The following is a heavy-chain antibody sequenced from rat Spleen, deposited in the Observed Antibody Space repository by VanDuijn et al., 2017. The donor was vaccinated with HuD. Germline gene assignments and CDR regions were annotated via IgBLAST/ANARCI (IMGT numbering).Heavy chain of an antibody. D-gene: IGHD5-1*01. CDR1: GFTFNNYD. J-gene: IGHJ4*01. CDR2: ISSDGRRN. CDR3: TTDRPGALMDA. Sequence: EVQLVESGGGLVQPGRSLKLSCEVSGFTFNNYDMAWIRQAPTKGLEWVATISSDGRRNYYRDSVKGRFTISRDNAKSTLYLQMDSLRSEDTATYYCTTDRPGALMDAWGQGASVTVSS. V-gene: IGHV5-20*01.